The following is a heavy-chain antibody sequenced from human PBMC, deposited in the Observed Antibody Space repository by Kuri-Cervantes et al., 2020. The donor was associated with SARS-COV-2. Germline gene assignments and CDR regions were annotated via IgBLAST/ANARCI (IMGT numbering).Heavy chain of an antibody. J-gene: IGHJ1*01. CDR1: GGTFSSYA. V-gene: IGHV1-69*06. CDR3: ATDLRHYDFWSGYYPLGYFQH. Sequence: SVKVSCKASGGTFSSYAISWVRQAPGQGLEWMGGIIPIFGTANYAQKFQGRVTMTEDTSTDTAYMELSSLRSEDTAVYYCATDLRHYDFWSGYYPLGYFQHWGQGTLVTVSS. D-gene: IGHD3-3*01. CDR2: IIPIFGTA.